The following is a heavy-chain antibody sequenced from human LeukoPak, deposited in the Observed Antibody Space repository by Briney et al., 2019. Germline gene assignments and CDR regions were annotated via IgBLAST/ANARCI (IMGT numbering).Heavy chain of an antibody. CDR3: ARRGGSNGWGAFDV. J-gene: IGHJ3*01. CDR2: IGGSGEST. CDR1: GFTFSTHA. Sequence: GGSLRLSCAASGFTFSTHAMNWVRQAPGKGLEWVSNIGGSGESTYYADSVKGRFTISRDNSKNTVFLQMNSLSRDDTAVYCCARRGGSNGWGAFDVWGQGTTITVSS. V-gene: IGHV3-23*01. D-gene: IGHD2-8*01.